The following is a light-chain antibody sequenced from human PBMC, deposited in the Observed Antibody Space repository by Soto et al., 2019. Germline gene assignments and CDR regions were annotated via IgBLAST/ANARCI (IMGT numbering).Light chain of an antibody. CDR3: QQYNNWLQT. Sequence: EIVMTQSPAILSVSPGERATLSCRASQSVSSNLAWYQQKPGQAPRLLIYGASTRATGIPARFSGSGSGTEFTLTISSLQSEDFAVYYCQQYNNWLQTFGQGTKVDIK. CDR2: GAS. J-gene: IGKJ1*01. CDR1: QSVSSN. V-gene: IGKV3-15*01.